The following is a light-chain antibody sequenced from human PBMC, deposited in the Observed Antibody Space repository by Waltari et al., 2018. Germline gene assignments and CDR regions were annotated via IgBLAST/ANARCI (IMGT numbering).Light chain of an antibody. CDR2: AAS. CDR3: QQTKSIPYT. V-gene: IGKV1-12*01. Sequence: IQMTQSPSSVSASVGDRVTITCRASQDIGTYLAWYQQKPGKAPRTLIYAASILQSGVPSRFSGGGSGTEFTLTITSLQPEDFAIDYCQQTKSIPYTFGQGTKLGIK. J-gene: IGKJ2*01. CDR1: QDIGTY.